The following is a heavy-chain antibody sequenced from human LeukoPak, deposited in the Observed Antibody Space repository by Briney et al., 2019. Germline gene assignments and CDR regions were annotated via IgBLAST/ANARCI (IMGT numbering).Heavy chain of an antibody. CDR1: GDTFIPYA. CDR3: ARDHCSPGTCLGGH. Sequence: ASVKVSCKASGDTFIPYAFSWVRQAPGQGLEWIGRIIPSLDVANYAHKFQGRVTLSVDRDTATTYMEVTSLRSEDTAIYYCARDHCSPGTCLGGHWGQGTLVTVSS. CDR2: IIPSLDVA. D-gene: IGHD2-15*01. V-gene: IGHV1-69*04. J-gene: IGHJ4*02.